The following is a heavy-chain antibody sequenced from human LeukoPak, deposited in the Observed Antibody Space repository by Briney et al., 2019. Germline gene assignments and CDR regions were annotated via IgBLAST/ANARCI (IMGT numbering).Heavy chain of an antibody. D-gene: IGHD3-9*01. CDR2: INHSGST. V-gene: IGHV4-34*01. J-gene: IGHJ4*02. CDR1: GGSFSGYY. CDR3: ARGYYDILTGYPTDLYYFDY. Sequence: SETLSLTCAVYGGSFSGYYWSWIRQPPGKGLEWIGEINHSGSTNYNPSLKSRVTISVDTSKSQFSLKLSSVTAADTAVYYCARGYYDILTGYPTDLYYFDYWGQGTLVTVSS.